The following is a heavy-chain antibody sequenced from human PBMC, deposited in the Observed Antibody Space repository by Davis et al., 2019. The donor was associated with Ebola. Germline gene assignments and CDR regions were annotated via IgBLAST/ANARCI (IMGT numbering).Heavy chain of an antibody. CDR3: AGATGYYRHGMDV. V-gene: IGHV3-23*01. D-gene: IGHD3-9*01. Sequence: GESLKISCAASGFTFSSYAMSWVRQAPGKGLEWVSAISGSGGSTYYADSVKGRFTISRDNSKNTLYLQMNSLRAEDTAVYYCAGATGYYRHGMDVWGQGTTVTVSS. CDR2: ISGSGGST. J-gene: IGHJ6*02. CDR1: GFTFSSYA.